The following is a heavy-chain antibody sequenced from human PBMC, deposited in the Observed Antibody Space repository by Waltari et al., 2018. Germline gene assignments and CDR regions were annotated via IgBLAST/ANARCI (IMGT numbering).Heavy chain of an antibody. CDR1: GYTFTGYY. Sequence: QVQLVQSGAEVKKPGASVKVSCKASGYTFTGYYMPWVRPAPGQGLEWMGWINPNRGGTNYAQKVQGRVTMTRDTSISTAYMELSRLRSDDTAVYYCASNYGDYLFDYWGQGTLVTVSS. D-gene: IGHD4-17*01. CDR3: ASNYGDYLFDY. V-gene: IGHV1-2*02. J-gene: IGHJ4*02. CDR2: INPNRGGT.